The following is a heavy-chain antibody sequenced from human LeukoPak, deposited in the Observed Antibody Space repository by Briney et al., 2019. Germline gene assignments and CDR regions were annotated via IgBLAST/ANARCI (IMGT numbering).Heavy chain of an antibody. CDR1: GGTFSSYA. D-gene: IGHD6-13*01. J-gene: IGHJ6*02. CDR2: MNPNSGST. Sequence: GASVKVSCKASGGTFSSYAISWVRQAPGQGLEWMGWMNPNSGSTGYAQKFQGRVTMTRNTSISTAYMELSSLRSEDTAVYYCARGQGSSWYVGYYYGMDVWGQGTTVTVSS. CDR3: ARGQGSSWYVGYYYGMDV. V-gene: IGHV1-8*02.